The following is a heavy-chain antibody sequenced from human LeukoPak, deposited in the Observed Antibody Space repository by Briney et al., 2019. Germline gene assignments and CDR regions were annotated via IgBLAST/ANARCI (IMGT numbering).Heavy chain of an antibody. V-gene: IGHV1-69*13. J-gene: IGHJ4*02. D-gene: IGHD2-2*01. Sequence: ASVKVSCKASGGTFSSYAISWVRQAPGQGLEWMGGIIPIFGTANYAQKFQGRVTIIADESTSAAYMELSSLRSEDTAVYYCARDQVRSNIVVVPAAMAYWGQGTLVTVSS. CDR2: IIPIFGTA. CDR3: ARDQVRSNIVVVPAAMAY. CDR1: GGTFSSYA.